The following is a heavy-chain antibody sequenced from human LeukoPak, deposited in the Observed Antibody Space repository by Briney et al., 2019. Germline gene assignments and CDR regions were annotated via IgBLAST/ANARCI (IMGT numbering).Heavy chain of an antibody. Sequence: PGRSLRLSCAVSGFTFRSYAMSWVRQAPGKGLEWVSAISGSGGSTNYADSVKGRFTISRDNSKNTLYLQMNSLRAEDTAVYYCAKDRHIAVATYYFDYWGQGTLVTVSS. V-gene: IGHV3-23*01. CDR3: AKDRHIAVATYYFDY. CDR1: GFTFRSYA. D-gene: IGHD6-19*01. CDR2: ISGSGGST. J-gene: IGHJ4*02.